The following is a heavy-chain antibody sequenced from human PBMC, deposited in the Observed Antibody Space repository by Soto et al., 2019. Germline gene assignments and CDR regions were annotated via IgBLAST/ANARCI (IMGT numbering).Heavy chain of an antibody. CDR1: GFTFSSYG. J-gene: IGHJ6*02. CDR3: AKVPRPYALTTFYYYGMDV. CDR2: ISYDGSNK. V-gene: IGHV3-30*18. Sequence: PGGSLRLSCAASGFTFSSYGMHWVRQAPGKGLEWVAVISYDGSNKYYADSVKGRFTISRDNSKNTLYLQMNSLRAEDTAVYYCAKVPRPYALTTFYYYGMDVWGQGTTVTVSS. D-gene: IGHD3-16*01.